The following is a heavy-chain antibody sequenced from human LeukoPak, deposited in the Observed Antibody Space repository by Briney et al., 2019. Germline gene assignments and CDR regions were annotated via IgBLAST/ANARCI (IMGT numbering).Heavy chain of an antibody. D-gene: IGHD3-22*01. J-gene: IGHJ2*01. CDR2: IYYSGST. CDR1: GGSISSYY. V-gene: IGHV4-59*01. Sequence: SETLSLTCTVSGGSISSYYWSWIRQPPGKGLEWIGYIYYSGSTNYNPSLKSRVTISVDTSKNQFSLKLSSVTAADTAVYYCARVSAYYDSSGYPYWYFDLWGRGTLVTVSS. CDR3: ARVSAYYDSSGYPYWYFDL.